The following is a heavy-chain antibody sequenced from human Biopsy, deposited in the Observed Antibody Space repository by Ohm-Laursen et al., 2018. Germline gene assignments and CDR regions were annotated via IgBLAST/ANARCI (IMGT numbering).Heavy chain of an antibody. CDR2: IYYSGST. CDR1: DGSINSYY. Sequence: GTLSLTCTVSDGSINSYYWNWIRRPPGKRLEWIGNIYYSGSTNFNPSLKSRITISVDTSKNQFSLKLSSVTAADTAGYYCARGQALKSFDYWGQGTLVTVSS. J-gene: IGHJ4*02. V-gene: IGHV4-59*08. CDR3: ARGQALKSFDY.